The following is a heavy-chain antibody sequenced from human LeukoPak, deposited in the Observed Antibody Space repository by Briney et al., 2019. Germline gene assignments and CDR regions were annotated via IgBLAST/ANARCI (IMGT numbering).Heavy chain of an antibody. Sequence: GESLKISCKASGYSFIGYWIAWVRQMPGQGLEWMGTIHPRDSDTIYSPSFQGQVTISADKSISTAYLQWSSLKASDTAMYYCARHGGSYYYGMDVWGQGTTVTVSS. CDR2: IHPRDSDT. CDR3: ARHGGSYYYGMDV. CDR1: GYSFIGYW. J-gene: IGHJ6*02. D-gene: IGHD1-26*01. V-gene: IGHV5-51*01.